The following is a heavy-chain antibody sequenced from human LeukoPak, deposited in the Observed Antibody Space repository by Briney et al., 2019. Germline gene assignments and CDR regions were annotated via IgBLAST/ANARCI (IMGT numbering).Heavy chain of an antibody. D-gene: IGHD3-9*01. CDR2: INPNSGGT. V-gene: IGHV1-2*02. J-gene: IGHJ5*02. Sequence: ASVKVSCKASGYTFTGYYMHWVRQAPGQGLEWMGWINPNSGGTNYAQKFQGRVTMTRDTSISTAYMELSRLRSDDTAVYYCTTRTLTGYNTVISWGQGTLVNVSS. CDR1: GYTFTGYY. CDR3: TTRTLTGYNTVIS.